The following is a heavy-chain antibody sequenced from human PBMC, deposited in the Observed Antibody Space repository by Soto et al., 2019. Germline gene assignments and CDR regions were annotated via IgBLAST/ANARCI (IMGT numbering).Heavy chain of an antibody. J-gene: IGHJ4*02. CDR3: ARAFAGTSSSDY. CDR2: ITSSSSSI. D-gene: IGHD6-13*01. V-gene: IGHV3-21*01. Sequence: GSLRLSCAASGFSFSSYSMIWVRQAPGEGLEWVSFITSSSSSIFYAASVQGRFTISRDNAKNSLYLQMNGLRAEDTAVYYCARAFAGTSSSDYWGQGTLVTVSS. CDR1: GFSFSSYS.